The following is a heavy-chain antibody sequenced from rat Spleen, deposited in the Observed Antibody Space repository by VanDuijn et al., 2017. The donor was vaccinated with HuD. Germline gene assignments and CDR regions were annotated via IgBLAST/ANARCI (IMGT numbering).Heavy chain of an antibody. V-gene: IGHV5S10*01. J-gene: IGHJ3*01. Sequence: EVQLVESGGGLVQPGRSLRLSCAASGFTFSNYGMAWVRQAPKKGLEWVAAIVADGSGTYYPDSVKGRFTISRDDAKSTLYLQMDVLRSEDTATYYFTSPYDSGQKWPFAYWGQGTLVTVSS. CDR1: GFTFSNYG. CDR2: IVADGSGT. CDR3: TSPYDSGQKWPFAY. D-gene: IGHD4-3*01.